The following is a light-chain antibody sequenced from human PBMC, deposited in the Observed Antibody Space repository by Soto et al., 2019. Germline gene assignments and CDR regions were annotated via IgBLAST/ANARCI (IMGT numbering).Light chain of an antibody. CDR2: QAS. V-gene: IGKV1-5*03. CDR1: QSISSW. J-gene: IGKJ2*01. Sequence: DIQMTQSPSTLSASVGDRVTITCRASQSISSWLAWYQQKPGKAPKLLIYQASSLESGVPSRFSGSGSGTEFTLAISSLQPNDCATYYCQQYSTYAYPVGQGTKLEIK. CDR3: QQYSTYAYP.